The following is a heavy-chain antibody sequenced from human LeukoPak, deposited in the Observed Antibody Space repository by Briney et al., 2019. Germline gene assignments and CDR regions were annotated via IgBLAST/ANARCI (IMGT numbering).Heavy chain of an antibody. CDR2: IYYSGST. CDR1: GGSISSYY. CDR3: ARVMGWLQSSLFDY. Sequence: SETLSLTCTVSGGSISSYYWSWIRQPPGKGLEWNGYIYYSGSTYYNPSLKSRVTISVDTSKNQFSLKLSSVTAADTAVYYCARVMGWLQSSLFDYWGQGTLVTVSS. J-gene: IGHJ4*02. V-gene: IGHV4-59*12. D-gene: IGHD5-24*01.